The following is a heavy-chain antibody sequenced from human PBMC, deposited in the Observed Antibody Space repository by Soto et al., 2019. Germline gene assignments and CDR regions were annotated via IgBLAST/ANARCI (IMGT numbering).Heavy chain of an antibody. CDR3: ARSIYTRSLYYYYAVDV. J-gene: IGHJ6*02. CDR1: GFTFSSYA. V-gene: IGHV3-30-3*01. D-gene: IGHD2-2*01. CDR2: ISYDGNNK. Sequence: QVQLVESGGGVVQPGRSLRLSCAASGFTFSSYAMHWVRQAPGKGLEWVAVISYDGNNKYYADSVKGRFTISRDNSKNTLFLQMNSLRAEDTAVYFWARSIYTRSLYYYYAVDVWGQGTTVTVSS.